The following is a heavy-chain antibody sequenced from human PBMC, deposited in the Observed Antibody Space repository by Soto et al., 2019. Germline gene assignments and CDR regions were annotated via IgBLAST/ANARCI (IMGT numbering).Heavy chain of an antibody. D-gene: IGHD3-22*01. CDR3: AKDYFRMRGVVIKSPGAFDI. J-gene: IGHJ3*02. CDR1: GFTFSSYA. V-gene: IGHV3-23*01. CDR2: ISGSGGST. Sequence: GGSLRLSCAASGFTFSSYAMSWVRQAPGKGLEWVSAISGSGGSTYYADSVKGRFTISRDNSKNTLYLQMNSLRVEDTAVYYCAKDYFRMRGVVIKSPGAFDIWRQGTMVTVTS.